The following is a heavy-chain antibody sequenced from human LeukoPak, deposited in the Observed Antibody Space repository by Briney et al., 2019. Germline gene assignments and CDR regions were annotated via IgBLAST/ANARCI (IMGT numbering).Heavy chain of an antibody. CDR1: GYTFTSYG. CDR3: ARDCSSTSCFYVFDY. D-gene: IGHD2-2*01. J-gene: IGHJ4*02. V-gene: IGHV1-18*01. Sequence: GASVKVSCKASGYTFTSYGISWGRQAPGPGLEWMGLISAYNGNTNYAQKLQGRVTMTTDTSTSTAYMELRSLRSDDTAVYYCARDCSSTSCFYVFDYWGQGTLVTVSS. CDR2: ISAYNGNT.